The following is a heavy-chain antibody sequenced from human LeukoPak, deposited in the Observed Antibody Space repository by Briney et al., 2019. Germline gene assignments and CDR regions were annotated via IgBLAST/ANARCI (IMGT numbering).Heavy chain of an antibody. J-gene: IGHJ4*02. V-gene: IGHV4-61*01. CDR3: ARSYGNFDH. D-gene: IGHD1-14*01. CDR2: IFHSGST. CDR1: GGSVSRGSYY. Sequence: PSETLSLTCTVTGGSVSRGSYYWSWIRQPPGKGLEWIGYIFHSGSTNYSPSLNSRVTISIDTSKNQFSLKLSSVTAADTAVYYCARSYGNFDHWGQGTLVTVSS.